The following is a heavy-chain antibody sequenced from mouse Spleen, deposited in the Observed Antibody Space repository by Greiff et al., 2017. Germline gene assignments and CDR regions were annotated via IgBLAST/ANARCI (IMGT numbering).Heavy chain of an antibody. D-gene: IGHD5-1*01. CDR2: INPSTGYT. CDR3: ARVVPFDY. J-gene: IGHJ2*01. V-gene: IGHV1-7*01. Sequence: VQRVESGAELAKPGASVKMSCKASGYTFTSYWMHWVKQRPGQGLEWIGYINPSTGYTEYNQKFKDKATLTADKSSSTAYMQLSSLTSEDSAVYYCARVVPFDYWGQGTTLTVSS. CDR1: GYTFTSYW.